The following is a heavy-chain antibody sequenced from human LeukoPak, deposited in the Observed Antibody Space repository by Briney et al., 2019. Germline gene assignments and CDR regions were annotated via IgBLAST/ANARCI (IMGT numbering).Heavy chain of an antibody. CDR1: GFTFSSYA. J-gene: IGHJ5*02. V-gene: IGHV3-23*01. Sequence: PGGSLRLSCAASGFTFSSYAMSWVRQAPGKGLEWVSAISASGGSTYYADSVKGRFTISRDKPKNTLYLQMTSLRAEDTAVYYCARERGVAVAGEGVDPWGQGTLVTVSS. CDR2: ISASGGST. CDR3: ARERGVAVAGEGVDP. D-gene: IGHD6-19*01.